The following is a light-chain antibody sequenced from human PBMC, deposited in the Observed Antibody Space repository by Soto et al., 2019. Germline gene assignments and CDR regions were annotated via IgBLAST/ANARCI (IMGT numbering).Light chain of an antibody. Sequence: QSVLTQSPSASGSPGQSVTISCTGTSRDIGGYDYVSWYQQHPCKAPKLIVYEVNKRLSGVPDRFSGSKSGYTASLTVSGLQAEDEADYFCSSYAGSTNFDVFGTGTKVTVL. CDR2: EVN. CDR3: SSYAGSTNFDV. CDR1: SRDIGGYDY. V-gene: IGLV2-8*01. J-gene: IGLJ1*01.